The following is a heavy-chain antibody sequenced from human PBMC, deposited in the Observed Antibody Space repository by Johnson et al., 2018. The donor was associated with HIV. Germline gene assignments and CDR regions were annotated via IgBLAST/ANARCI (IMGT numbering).Heavy chain of an antibody. CDR3: AKGRIVVAGFDAFDI. CDR1: GFTVSSNY. J-gene: IGHJ3*02. D-gene: IGHD2-2*01. CDR2: ISGSGGST. V-gene: IGHV3-23*04. Sequence: DVQVVESGGGLIQPGGSLRLSCAASGFTVSSNYMSWVRQAPGKGLEWVSAISGSGGSTYYADSVKGRFTISRDNSKNTLYLQMNSLRAEDTAVYYCAKGRIVVAGFDAFDIWGQGTMVTVSS.